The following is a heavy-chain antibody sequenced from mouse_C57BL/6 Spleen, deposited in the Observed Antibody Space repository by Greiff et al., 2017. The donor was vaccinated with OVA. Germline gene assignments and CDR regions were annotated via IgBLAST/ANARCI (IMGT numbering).Heavy chain of an antibody. Sequence: QVTLKESGPGILQSSQTLSLTCSFSGFSLSTSGMGVSWIRQPSGKGLEWLAHIYWDDDQRYNPSLKSRLPISKDTSRTQVFRKMTSVDTADTATDCCARRGYYGSSDYWGQGTTLTVSS. V-gene: IGHV8-12*01. J-gene: IGHJ2*01. CDR3: ARRGYYGSSDY. D-gene: IGHD1-1*01. CDR2: IYWDDDQ. CDR1: GFSLSTSGMG.